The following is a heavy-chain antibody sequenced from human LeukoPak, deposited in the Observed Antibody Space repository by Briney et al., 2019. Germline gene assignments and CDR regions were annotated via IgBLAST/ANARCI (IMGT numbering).Heavy chain of an antibody. Sequence: PSETLSLTCSVSGGSFSSTSYYWGWVRQPPGKGLEWIGSIYYSGSTYCNPSLKSRVTISVDTSKNQFSLKLSSVTAADTAVYYCAGDYGGDFDYWGQGTLVTVSS. CDR1: GGSFSSTSYY. J-gene: IGHJ4*02. D-gene: IGHD4-23*01. CDR3: AGDYGGDFDY. V-gene: IGHV4-39*02. CDR2: IYYSGST.